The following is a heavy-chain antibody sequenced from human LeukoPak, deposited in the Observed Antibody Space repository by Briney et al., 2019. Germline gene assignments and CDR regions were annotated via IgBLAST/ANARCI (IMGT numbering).Heavy chain of an antibody. J-gene: IGHJ5*02. D-gene: IGHD6-13*01. CDR2: IYYSGST. CDR1: GGSISSGDYY. V-gene: IGHV4-30-4*01. Sequence: SETLSLTRTVSGGSISSGDYYWSWIRLPPGKGLEWIGYIYYSGSTYYNPSLKSRVTISVDTSKNQFSLKLSSVTAADTAVYYCARAHSSSWYEWFDPWGQGTLVTVSS. CDR3: ARAHSSSWYEWFDP.